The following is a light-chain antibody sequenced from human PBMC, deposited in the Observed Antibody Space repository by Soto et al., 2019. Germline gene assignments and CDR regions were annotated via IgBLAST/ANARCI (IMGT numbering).Light chain of an antibody. J-gene: IGKJ1*01. CDR3: QRYSFYSRT. Sequence: DIQMTQSPSTLSASIGDGVTITCRASQTIDTWLAWYQQKPGKAPKLLIYKASSLQTGVPSRFSGSASGTEFTLTSSSLQADDFASYCCQRYSFYSRTFGQGTKVEVK. V-gene: IGKV1-5*03. CDR2: KAS. CDR1: QTIDTW.